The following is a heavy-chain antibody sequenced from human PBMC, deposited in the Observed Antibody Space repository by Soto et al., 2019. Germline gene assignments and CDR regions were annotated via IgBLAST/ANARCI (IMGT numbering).Heavy chain of an antibody. Sequence: PAGSMKISSKVCGFTLSDYSMDWVRQDPGKGLEWISYISSSANTKYYADSVQGRFTISRDAAENSLYLQMNSLRTEDTALYFCTKERPKGRGLFDYWGQGTLVTVSS. J-gene: IGHJ4*02. D-gene: IGHD3-10*01. CDR1: GFTLSDYS. CDR2: ISSSANTK. CDR3: TKERPKGRGLFDY. V-gene: IGHV3-48*01.